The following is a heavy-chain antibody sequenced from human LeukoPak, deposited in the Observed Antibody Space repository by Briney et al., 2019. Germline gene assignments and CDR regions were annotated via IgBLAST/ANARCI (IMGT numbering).Heavy chain of an antibody. CDR3: ATFRGAISEFYFGLDV. CDR1: GDSISSADYY. V-gene: IGHV4-30-4*08. D-gene: IGHD3-10*01. CDR2: IYYTGST. J-gene: IGHJ6*02. Sequence: SETLSLTCNVSGDSISSADYYWTWIRQSPVKGLEWIGYIYYTGSTYYNPSLRSRLSISLDTSKNQFFLKLISVTAADTAVYYCATFRGAISEFYFGLDVWGQGTTVTVSS.